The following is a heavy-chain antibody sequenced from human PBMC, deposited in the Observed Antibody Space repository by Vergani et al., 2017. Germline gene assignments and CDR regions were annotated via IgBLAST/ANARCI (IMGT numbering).Heavy chain of an antibody. D-gene: IGHD6-19*01. CDR3: AKDRGAVAEPYCYYGMDV. CDR2: ISDDGSNK. Sequence: QVPLVESGGGVVQPGRSLRLSCAASGFTFSSYGMHWVRQAPGKGLEWGAVISDDGSNKYYADSGKGRFTISRDTSKNTLYLQMNSLRAEDTAVYYCAKDRGAVAEPYCYYGMDVWGQGTTVTVSS. J-gene: IGHJ6*02. CDR1: GFTFSSYG. V-gene: IGHV3-30*18.